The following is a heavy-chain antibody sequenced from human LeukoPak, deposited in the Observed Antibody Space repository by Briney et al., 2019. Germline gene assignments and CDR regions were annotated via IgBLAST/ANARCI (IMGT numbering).Heavy chain of an antibody. J-gene: IGHJ4*02. Sequence: ASVKVSCKASGYTFTSYYMHWVRQAPGQGLEWMGIINPSGGSTSYAQKFQGRVTMTRDMSTSTVYMELSSLRSEDTAVYYCARSIAAAGSVDYWGQGTLVTVSS. V-gene: IGHV1-46*01. D-gene: IGHD6-13*01. CDR2: INPSGGST. CDR1: GYTFTSYY. CDR3: ARSIAAAGSVDY.